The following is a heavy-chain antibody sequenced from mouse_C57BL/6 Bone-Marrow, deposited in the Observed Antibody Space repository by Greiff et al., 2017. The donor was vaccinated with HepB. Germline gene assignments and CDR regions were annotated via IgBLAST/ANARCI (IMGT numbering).Heavy chain of an antibody. CDR1: GYTFTSYG. V-gene: IGHV1-81*01. CDR3: ARGYGNYGAWFAY. CDR2: IYPRSGNT. J-gene: IGHJ3*01. Sequence: VQLVESGAELARPGASVKLSCKASGYTFTSYGISWVKQRTGQGLEWIGEIYPRSGNTYYNEKFKGKATLTADKSSSTAYMELRSLTSEDSAVYFCARGYGNYGAWFAYWGQGTLVTVSA. D-gene: IGHD2-10*02.